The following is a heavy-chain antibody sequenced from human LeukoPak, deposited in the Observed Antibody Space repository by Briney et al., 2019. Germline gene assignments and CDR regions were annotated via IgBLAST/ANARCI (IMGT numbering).Heavy chain of an antibody. CDR3: ARRTAKWNHRSPEFDP. CDR1: GGSISGYY. D-gene: IGHD1-14*01. Sequence: SETLSLTCTVSGGSISGYYWSWIRQPPGKGLDWIGDIYSGGTTYYKTSLKSRVTISLHASTNQFSLNLTSVTAADTAEYFCARRTAKWNHRSPEFDPWGQGTLVIVSS. J-gene: IGHJ5*01. CDR2: IYSGGTT. V-gene: IGHV4-4*09.